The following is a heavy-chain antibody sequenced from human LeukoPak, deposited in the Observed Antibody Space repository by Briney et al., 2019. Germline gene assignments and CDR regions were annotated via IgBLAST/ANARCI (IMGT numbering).Heavy chain of an antibody. J-gene: IGHJ4*02. CDR3: ARRWRPDYFDY. CDR2: IKQDGSEK. D-gene: IGHD2-21*02. V-gene: IGHV3-7*01. Sequence: GGSLRLSCAASGFTFTNYAMSWVRQAPGKGLEWVANIKQDGSEKYYVDSVKGRFTISRDNAKNSLYLQMNSLRAEDTAVYYCARRWRPDYFDYWGQGTLVTVSS. CDR1: GFTFTNYA.